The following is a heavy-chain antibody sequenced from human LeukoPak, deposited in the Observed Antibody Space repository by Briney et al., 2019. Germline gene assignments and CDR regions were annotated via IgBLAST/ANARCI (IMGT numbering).Heavy chain of an antibody. CDR3: ARGAYFDWSPYYYYMDV. V-gene: IGHV4-39*07. CDR2: IYYSGST. Sequence: SETLSLTCTVSGGSISSSSYYWGWIRQPPGKGLEWIGSIYYSGSTYYNPSLKSRVTISVDTSKNQFSLKLSSVTAADTAVYYCARGAYFDWSPYYYYMDVWGKGTTVTVSS. CDR1: GGSISSSSYY. J-gene: IGHJ6*03. D-gene: IGHD3-9*01.